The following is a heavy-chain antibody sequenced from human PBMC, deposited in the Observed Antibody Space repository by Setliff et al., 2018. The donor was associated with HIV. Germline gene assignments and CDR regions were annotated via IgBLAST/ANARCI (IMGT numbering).Heavy chain of an antibody. Sequence: ASVKVSCKTSGYDFRRYGIAGVRQVPGHGLEWMGGVIPISGTANYAQKLQGRVTITTDESTSTAYMELSGLRSEGTAVYYCARDFGGYCSSMSCPGLFDPWGQGTLVTVSS. CDR2: VIPISGTA. CDR1: GYDFRRYG. CDR3: ARDFGGYCSSMSCPGLFDP. V-gene: IGHV1-69*05. D-gene: IGHD2-2*01. J-gene: IGHJ5*02.